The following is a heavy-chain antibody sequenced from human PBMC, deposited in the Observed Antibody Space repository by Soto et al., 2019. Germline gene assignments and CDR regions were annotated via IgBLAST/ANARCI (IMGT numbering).Heavy chain of an antibody. Sequence: EVQLAESGGGMVQPGGSLRLSCVASGFTFSSYDMHWVRQARGKGLEYLSSISSNGGTTYYGNSVKGRFTISRDTSKNTTHPQTRSLSSQDMTVYYCKRRESGHSDHRRHGKLVT. J-gene: IGHJ5*02. V-gene: IGHV3-64*01. CDR3: KRRESGHSDH. D-gene: IGHD3-10*01. CDR2: ISSNGGTT. CDR1: GFTFSSYD.